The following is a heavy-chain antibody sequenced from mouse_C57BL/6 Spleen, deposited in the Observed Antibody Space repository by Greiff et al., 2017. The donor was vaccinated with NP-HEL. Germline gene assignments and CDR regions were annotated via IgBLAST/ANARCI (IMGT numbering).Heavy chain of an antibody. J-gene: IGHJ4*01. CDR2: IHPNSGST. Sequence: QVQLQQSGAELVKPGASVKLSCKASGYTFTSYWMHWVKQRPGQGLEWIGMIHPNSGSTNYNEKFKSKATLTVDKSSSTAYMQLSSLTSEDSAVYYCARFADSYYAMDYWGQGTSVTVSS. V-gene: IGHV1-64*01. CDR3: ARFADSYYAMDY. CDR1: GYTFTSYW.